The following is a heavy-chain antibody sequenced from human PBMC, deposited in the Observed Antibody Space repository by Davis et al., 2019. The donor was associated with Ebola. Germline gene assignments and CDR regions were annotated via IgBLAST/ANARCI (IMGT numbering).Heavy chain of an antibody. CDR2: ISSSSSYI. D-gene: IGHD6-19*01. CDR1: GFTFSSYS. Sequence: GESLKISCAASGFTFSSYSMNWVRQAPGKGLEWVSSISSSSSYIYYADSVNGRFTISRDNAKNSLYLQMNSLRAEDTAVYYCARDFMQWVVPVAFDIWGQGTMVTVSS. CDR3: ARDFMQWVVPVAFDI. V-gene: IGHV3-21*01. J-gene: IGHJ3*02.